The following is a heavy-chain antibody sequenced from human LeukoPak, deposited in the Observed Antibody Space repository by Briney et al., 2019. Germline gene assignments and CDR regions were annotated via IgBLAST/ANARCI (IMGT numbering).Heavy chain of an antibody. J-gene: IGHJ6*03. CDR3: AKDSAFYYIDV. D-gene: IGHD3-10*01. Sequence: GGSLRLSCATSGFTFSNSGMHWVRQAPGKGLEWVAFIRYNGNNQYYADSVKGRFTISRDNSKNTLYLQMNSLKGDDTAVYYCAKDSAFYYIDVWGKGTTVIISS. CDR1: GFTFSNSG. CDR2: IRYNGNNQ. V-gene: IGHV3-30*02.